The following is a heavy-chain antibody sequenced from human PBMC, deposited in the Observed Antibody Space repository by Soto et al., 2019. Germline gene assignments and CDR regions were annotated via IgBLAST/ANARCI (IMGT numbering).Heavy chain of an antibody. CDR3: AKVHRYCRGGSCYSRHYDY. D-gene: IGHD2-15*01. J-gene: IGHJ4*02. CDR1: GFTFDDYA. V-gene: IGHV3-9*01. Sequence: EVQLVESGGGLVQPGRSLRLSCAASGFTFDDYAMHWVRQAPGKGLEWVSGISWNSGSIGYADSVKGRFTISRDNAKNSLYLKMNSLRAEDTALYYCAKVHRYCRGGSCYSRHYDYWGQGTLVTVSS. CDR2: ISWNSGSI.